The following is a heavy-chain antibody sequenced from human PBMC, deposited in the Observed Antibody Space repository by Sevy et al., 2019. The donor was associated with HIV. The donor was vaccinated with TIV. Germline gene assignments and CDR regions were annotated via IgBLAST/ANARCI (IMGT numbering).Heavy chain of an antibody. Sequence: GESLKISCKGSGYSFTSYWIGWVRQMPGKGLEWMGIIYPGDSDTRYSPSFQGQVTISADKSISTAYLQWSSLKASDTAMYYGAGHGGSGYSYGYTGNWFDPWGQGTLVTVSS. CDR3: AGHGGSGYSYGYTGNWFDP. CDR2: IYPGDSDT. V-gene: IGHV5-51*01. CDR1: GYSFTSYW. D-gene: IGHD5-18*01. J-gene: IGHJ5*02.